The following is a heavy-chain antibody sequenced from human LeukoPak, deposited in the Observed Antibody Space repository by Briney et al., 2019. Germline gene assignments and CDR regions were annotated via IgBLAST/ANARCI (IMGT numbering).Heavy chain of an antibody. D-gene: IGHD2-15*01. CDR2: IIPIFGTA. CDR1: GGTFSCYA. CDR3: ARDRGYCSGGSCGRYYYGMDV. J-gene: IGHJ6*04. Sequence: SVKVSCKASGGTFSCYAISWVRQAPGQGLEWVGGIIPIFGTANYAQKFQGRVTITADKSTSTAYMELSSLRSEDTAVYYCARDRGYCSGGSCGRYYYGMDVWGKGTTVTVSS. V-gene: IGHV1-69*06.